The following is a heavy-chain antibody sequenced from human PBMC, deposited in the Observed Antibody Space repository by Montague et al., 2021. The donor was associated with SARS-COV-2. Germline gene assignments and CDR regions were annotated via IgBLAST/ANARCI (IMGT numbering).Heavy chain of an antibody. D-gene: IGHD2-2*02. CDR1: GGSISSSSYY. CDR2: IYYSGST. J-gene: IGHJ6*02. Sequence: SETLSLTCTVSGGSISSSSYYWGWIRQAPGKGLEWIGSIYYSGSTYYNPSLKSRVTISVDTSKNQFSLKLSSVTAADTAVYYCARDPSRQPLPYPIGDYYYGMDVWGQGTTVTVSS. CDR3: ARDPSRQPLPYPIGDYYYGMDV. V-gene: IGHV4-39*07.